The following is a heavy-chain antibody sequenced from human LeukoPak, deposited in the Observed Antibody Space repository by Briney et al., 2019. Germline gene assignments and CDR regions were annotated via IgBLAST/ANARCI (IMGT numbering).Heavy chain of an antibody. V-gene: IGHV4-59*12. D-gene: IGHD3-10*01. CDR3: AVPGVLWFGEPRDGMDV. CDR1: GGSISSYY. Sequence: SETLSLTCTVSGGSISSYYWSWIRQPPGKGLEWIGYIYYSGSTNYNPSLKSRVTISADTSKNQFFLKLSSVTAADTAVYYCAVPGVLWFGEPRDGMDVWGQGTTVTVSS. CDR2: IYYSGST. J-gene: IGHJ6*02.